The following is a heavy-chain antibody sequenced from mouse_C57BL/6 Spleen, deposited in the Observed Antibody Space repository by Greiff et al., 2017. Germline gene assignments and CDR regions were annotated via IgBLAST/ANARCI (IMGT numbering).Heavy chain of an antibody. J-gene: IGHJ2*01. CDR3: ARQTFYYYGSSPYYFDY. CDR2: IYPGSGNT. CDR1: GYTFTDYY. D-gene: IGHD1-1*01. Sequence: VQLVESGAELVRPGASVKLSCKASGYTFTDYYINWVKQRPGQGLEWIARIYPGSGNTYYNEKFKGKATLTAEKSSSTAYMQLSSLTSADSAVYFCARQTFYYYGSSPYYFDYWGQGTTLTVSS. V-gene: IGHV1-76*01.